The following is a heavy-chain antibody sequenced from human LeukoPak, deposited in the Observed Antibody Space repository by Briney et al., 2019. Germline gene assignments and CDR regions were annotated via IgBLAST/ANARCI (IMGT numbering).Heavy chain of an antibody. V-gene: IGHV3-72*01. J-gene: IGHJ4*02. CDR3: VAFLSGYAY. CDR1: GFTVSSNY. Sequence: GGSLRLSCAASGFTVSSNYMDWVRQDPGKGLEWVGRTTNKAHSYTTDYAASVTGRFTISRDNSNNSMYLQMINLKTEDTAVYYCVAFLSGYAYWGQGTLVTVSS. D-gene: IGHD3-22*01. CDR2: TTNKAHSYTT.